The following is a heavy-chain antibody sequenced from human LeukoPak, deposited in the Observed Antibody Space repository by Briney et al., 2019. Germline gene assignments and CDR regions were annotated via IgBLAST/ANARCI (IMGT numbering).Heavy chain of an antibody. CDR3: ARLETSSGSLSYFDY. J-gene: IGHJ4*02. V-gene: IGHV4-34*01. Sequence: SGTLSLTCAVYGGSFSGYYWSWIRQPPGKGREWVGEINHSGSTNYNPSLKSRVTISVDTYKNQFSLKLSSVTAADKAVYYCARLETSSGSLSYFDYWGQGTLVTVSS. CDR1: GGSFSGYY. D-gene: IGHD6-19*01. CDR2: INHSGST.